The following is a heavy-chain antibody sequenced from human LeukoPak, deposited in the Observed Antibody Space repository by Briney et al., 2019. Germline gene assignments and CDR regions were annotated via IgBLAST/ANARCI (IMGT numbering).Heavy chain of an antibody. J-gene: IGHJ4*02. V-gene: IGHV3-30*18. Sequence: PGRSLRLSCAASGFTFSSYGMHWVRQAPGKGLEWVAVISYDGSNKYYADSVRGRFTISRDNSKNTLYLQMNSLRAEDTAVYYCAKTHVDTAMVKGPRHRTISGFDYWGQGTLVTVSS. D-gene: IGHD5-18*01. CDR2: ISYDGSNK. CDR1: GFTFSSYG. CDR3: AKTHVDTAMVKGPRHRTISGFDY.